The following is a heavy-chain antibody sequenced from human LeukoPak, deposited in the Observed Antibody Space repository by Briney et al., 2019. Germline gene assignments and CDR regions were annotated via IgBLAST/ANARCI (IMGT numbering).Heavy chain of an antibody. CDR3: AGGWRGKWTIDN. CDR1: GFTFSSYS. Sequence: GGSLRLSCAASGFTFSSYSIHWVRQAPGKGLVWVSRINTDGSSTNYADSVKGRFTISRDNAKNTVYLQMNSLRAEDTAVYYCAGGWRGKWTIDNWGQGTLVTVSS. J-gene: IGHJ4*02. V-gene: IGHV3-74*01. CDR2: INTDGSST. D-gene: IGHD1-26*01.